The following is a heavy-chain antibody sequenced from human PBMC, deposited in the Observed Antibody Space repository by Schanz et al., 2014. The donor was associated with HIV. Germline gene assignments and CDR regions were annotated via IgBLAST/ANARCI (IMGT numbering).Heavy chain of an antibody. V-gene: IGHV3-30*19. Sequence: QVQLVESGGGVVQPGRSLRLSCAASGFTFSNYGMHWVRQAQGKGPEWVAVISYDGSNQYYAESVKGRFTISRDYDKNSLFLQMYSLRDDDTAVYYCARGWRENSFDYWGQGTLVTVSS. D-gene: IGHD4-4*01. CDR2: ISYDGSNQ. CDR3: ARGWRENSFDY. CDR1: GFTFSNYG. J-gene: IGHJ4*02.